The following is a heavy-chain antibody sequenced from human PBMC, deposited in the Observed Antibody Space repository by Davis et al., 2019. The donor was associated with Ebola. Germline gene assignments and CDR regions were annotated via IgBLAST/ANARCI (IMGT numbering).Heavy chain of an antibody. V-gene: IGHV3-9*01. Sequence: SLKISCAASGFIFDDYAMHWVRQPPGKGLEWISGISWNGGRIDYADSVKGRFTISRDNAKNTLYLQMNSLRAEDTAVYYCAKDPRMTTVTTMYFDLWGRGTLVTVSS. CDR2: ISWNGGRI. J-gene: IGHJ2*01. D-gene: IGHD4-17*01. CDR3: AKDPRMTTVTTMYFDL. CDR1: GFIFDDYA.